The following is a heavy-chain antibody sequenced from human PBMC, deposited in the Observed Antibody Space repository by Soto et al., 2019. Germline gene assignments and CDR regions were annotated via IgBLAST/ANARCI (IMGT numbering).Heavy chain of an antibody. V-gene: IGHV3-23*01. CDR2: ISATTGNT. CDR3: AIDSDGGY. Sequence: EVRLSESGGGLVQPGESLRLSCEASGVNFSIYSMSWVRQAPGKGLEWVSGISATTGNTYYTNTVKGRFTISRDNFENTLFLQMNNLRAEDTALYYCAIDSDGGYWGQGTLVTVSS. D-gene: IGHD2-15*01. CDR1: GVNFSIYS. J-gene: IGHJ4*02.